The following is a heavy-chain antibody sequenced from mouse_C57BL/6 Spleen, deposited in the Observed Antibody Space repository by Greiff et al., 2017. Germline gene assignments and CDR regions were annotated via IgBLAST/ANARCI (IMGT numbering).Heavy chain of an antibody. CDR1: GYAFSSSW. J-gene: IGHJ2*01. Sequence: QVQLQQSGPELVKPGASVKISCKASGYAFSSSWMNWVKQRPGNGLEWIGRIYPGDGDTNYNGKFKGKATLTADKSSRTAYMQLSSLTSEDSAVYFCARNWDFDYWGQGTTLTVSS. V-gene: IGHV1-82*01. CDR2: IYPGDGDT. CDR3: ARNWDFDY. D-gene: IGHD4-1*01.